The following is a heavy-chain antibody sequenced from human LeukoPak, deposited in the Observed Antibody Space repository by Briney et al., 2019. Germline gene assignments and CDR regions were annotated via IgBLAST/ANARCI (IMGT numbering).Heavy chain of an antibody. V-gene: IGHV3-23*01. CDR3: ARDSGSWSDFDY. D-gene: IGHD6-13*01. Sequence: GGSLRLSCAVSGFTFSSYAMSWVRQAPGKGLEWVSAISGSGGSTYYADSVKGRFTISRDNSKNTLYLQMNSLRAEDTAVYYCARDSGSWSDFDYWGQGTLVTVSS. CDR2: ISGSGGST. J-gene: IGHJ4*02. CDR1: GFTFSSYA.